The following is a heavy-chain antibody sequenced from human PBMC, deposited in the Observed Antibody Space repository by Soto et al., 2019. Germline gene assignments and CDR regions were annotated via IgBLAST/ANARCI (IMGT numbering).Heavy chain of an antibody. Sequence: GGSLRLSCAASGFTFSTYAMSWVRQAPGEGLEWVSTLSGSGGATYYADSVKGRFTISRDISKNTLYLEMNSRRAEDTAVYYCAKAPSGYSSGVPGSTPWGQGTLVTVSS. CDR2: LSGSGGAT. D-gene: IGHD6-19*01. CDR1: GFTFSTYA. V-gene: IGHV3-23*01. J-gene: IGHJ5*02. CDR3: AKAPSGYSSGVPGSTP.